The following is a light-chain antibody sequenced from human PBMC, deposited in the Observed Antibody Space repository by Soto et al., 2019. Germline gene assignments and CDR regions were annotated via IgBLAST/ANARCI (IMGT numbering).Light chain of an antibody. CDR3: QQSYSTPQT. CDR1: QSISSY. V-gene: IGKV1-39*01. CDR2: AAS. Sequence: QMTQSPSSLSASIGDRVTMTCRASQSISSYLNWYQQKPGKAPKLLIYAASSLQSGVPSRFSGSGSGTDFTLTISSLQPEDFATYYCQQSYSTPQTFGQGTKVAIK. J-gene: IGKJ1*01.